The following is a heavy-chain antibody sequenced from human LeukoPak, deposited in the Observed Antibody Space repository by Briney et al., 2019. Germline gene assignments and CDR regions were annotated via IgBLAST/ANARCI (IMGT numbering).Heavy chain of an antibody. V-gene: IGHV3-15*01. D-gene: IGHD3-22*01. J-gene: IGHJ4*02. CDR1: GYTFSIAW. CDR3: TTGLYDSSGVDH. CDR2: IKHNTAGGTT. Sequence: PGGSLRLSCAGPGYTFSIAWMNWVRQAPGMALEWVGRIKHNTAGGTTDYAAPVKGRFTISRDDSKNMLYLQMNSLKTEDTAVYYCTTGLYDSSGVDHWGQGTLVTVSS.